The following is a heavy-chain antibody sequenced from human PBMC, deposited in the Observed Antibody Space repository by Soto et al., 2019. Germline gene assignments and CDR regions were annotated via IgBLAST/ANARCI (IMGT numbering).Heavy chain of an antibody. J-gene: IGHJ4*02. CDR3: ARGLFMVRGVIITSLHFDY. D-gene: IGHD3-10*01. Sequence: SVKVSCKASGGTFSSYAISWVRQAPGQGLEWMGGINPIYGKTKYSQKFQGRVTITRDTSASTAYMELSSLRSEDTAVYYCARGLFMVRGVIITSLHFDYWGQGTLVTVSS. CDR2: INPIYGKT. CDR1: GGTFSSYA. V-gene: IGHV1-69*05.